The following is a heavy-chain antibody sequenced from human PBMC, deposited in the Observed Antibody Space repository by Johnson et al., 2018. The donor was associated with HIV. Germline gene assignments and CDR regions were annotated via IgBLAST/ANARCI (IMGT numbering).Heavy chain of an antibody. CDR3: ARGGYCGGDCYDGVAFDI. CDR2: IKEDGSEK. J-gene: IGHJ3*02. CDR1: GFTFNNYW. Sequence: MQLVESGGGLVQPGGSLRLSCVASGFTFNNYWMSWVRQAPGKGLEWVANIKEDGSEKYYVDSVKGRFTISRDNAKNSLYLQMNSLRAEDTAVYYCARGGYCGGDCYDGVAFDIWGQGTMVTVSS. V-gene: IGHV3-7*01. D-gene: IGHD2-21*02.